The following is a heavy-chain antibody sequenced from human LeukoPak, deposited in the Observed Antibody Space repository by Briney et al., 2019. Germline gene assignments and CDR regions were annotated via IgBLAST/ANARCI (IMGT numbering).Heavy chain of an antibody. V-gene: IGHV1-2*02. J-gene: IGHJ4*02. CDR3: SREFQRSLDY. D-gene: IGHD6-25*01. Sequence: ASVKVSCKASGFTFTGYYMLWVRQAPGQGLEWMGWINGNSGGTNYAQKFQGRVTMTRDTSINTAYMELSRLTSDDTAMYYCSREFQRSLDYWGQGTLVTVSS. CDR2: INGNSGGT. CDR1: GFTFTGYY.